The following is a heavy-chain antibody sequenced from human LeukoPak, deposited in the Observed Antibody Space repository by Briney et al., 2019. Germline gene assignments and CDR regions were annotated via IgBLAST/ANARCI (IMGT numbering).Heavy chain of an antibody. CDR2: IKQDGSEK. V-gene: IGHV3-7*01. J-gene: IGHJ5*02. D-gene: IGHD4-17*01. CDR3: ARDRGYGETGWFEA. Sequence: GGSLRLSCAASGFTFSSYWMSWVRQAPGKGLEWVANIKQDGSEKYYVDSVKGRFTISRDNAKNSLHLQMNSLRAEDTAVYYCARDRGYGETGWFEAWDQGTLVTVSS. CDR1: GFTFSSYW.